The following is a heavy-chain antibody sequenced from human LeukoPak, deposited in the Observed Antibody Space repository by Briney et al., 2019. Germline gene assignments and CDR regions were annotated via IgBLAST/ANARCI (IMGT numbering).Heavy chain of an antibody. J-gene: IGHJ4*02. CDR2: IGSSGTTI. V-gene: IGHV3-11*04. Sequence: PGGSLRLSCAASGFTFSDYYMSWIRQAPGKGLEWVSYIGSSGTTIYYADSVKGRFTISRDNAKNSLYLQMNSLRAEDTAVYYRARVRMRRPIVVVTAMPPDYWGQGTLVTVSS. CDR1: GFTFSDYY. D-gene: IGHD2-21*02. CDR3: ARVRMRRPIVVVTAMPPDY.